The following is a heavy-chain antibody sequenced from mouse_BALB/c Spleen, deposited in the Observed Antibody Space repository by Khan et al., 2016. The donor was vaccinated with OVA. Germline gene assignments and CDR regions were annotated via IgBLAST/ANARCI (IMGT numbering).Heavy chain of an antibody. D-gene: IGHD2-10*01. Sequence: QVQLQQSGAELARPGASVKMSCKASGYTFTSYTIHWVKQRPGQGLEWIGYINPSNIYTNYNQKFRDKATLTADKSSRTAYIQLSSLPSEDSAVYYWSRVGPYHGNYGAWCAYWGQGTLVTVSA. CDR2: INPSNIYT. J-gene: IGHJ3*01. CDR1: GYTFTSYT. CDR3: SRVGPYHGNYGAWCAY. V-gene: IGHV1-4*01.